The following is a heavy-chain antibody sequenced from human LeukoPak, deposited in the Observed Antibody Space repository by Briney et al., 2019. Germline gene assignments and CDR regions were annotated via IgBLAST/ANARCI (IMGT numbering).Heavy chain of an antibody. CDR2: ISPSGGIT. Sequence: GGSLRLSCGASGFTFSSHGMNWVRQAPGKGLEWVSGISPSGGITYYTDSVKGRFTVSRDNSKNSLYLQMNSLTAADTAVYYCAKDRSIGTYYTFDHWGQGTLVTVSS. J-gene: IGHJ4*02. V-gene: IGHV3-23*01. CDR3: AKDRSIGTYYTFDH. CDR1: GFTFSSHG. D-gene: IGHD1-26*01.